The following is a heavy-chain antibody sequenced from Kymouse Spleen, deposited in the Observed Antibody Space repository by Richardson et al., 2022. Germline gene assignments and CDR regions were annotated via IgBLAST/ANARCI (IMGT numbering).Heavy chain of an antibody. CDR2: INHSGST. D-gene: IGHD6-19*01. V-gene: IGHV4-34*01. CDR1: GGSFSGYY. CDR3: ARLIAVAGLFDY. Sequence: QVQLQQWGAGLLKPSETLSLTCAVYGGSFSGYYWSWIRQPPGKGLEWIGEINHSGSTNYNPSLKSRVTISVDTSKNQFSLKLSSVTAADTAVYYCARLIAVAGLFDYWGQGTLVTVSS. J-gene: IGHJ4*02.